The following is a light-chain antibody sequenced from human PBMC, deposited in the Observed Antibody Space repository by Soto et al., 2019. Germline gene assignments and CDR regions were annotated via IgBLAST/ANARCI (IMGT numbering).Light chain of an antibody. CDR3: QQLNNSPLT. CDR1: QSLRNNY. J-gene: IGKJ4*01. V-gene: IGKV3-20*01. CDR2: GAS. Sequence: EIVLTQSPGTLSLSPGERATLSCRASQSLRNNYLAWYQQKPGQTPRLLIYGASSRATGITDRFSGSGSGTDFTLTISRLEPEDFAVYYCQQLNNSPLTFGGGTKVEIK.